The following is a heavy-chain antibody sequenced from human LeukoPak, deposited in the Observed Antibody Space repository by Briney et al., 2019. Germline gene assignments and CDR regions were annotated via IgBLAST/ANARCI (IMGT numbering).Heavy chain of an antibody. Sequence: GGSLRLSCAASGFTFSSYAMHWVRQAPGKGLEGVAVISYDGSNKYYADSVKGRFTISRDNSKTTLYLQMNSLRAEDTAVYYCARSGNYDILTGYPSYYFDYWGQGTLVTVSS. D-gene: IGHD3-9*01. CDR2: ISYDGSNK. V-gene: IGHV3-30*04. CDR1: GFTFSSYA. J-gene: IGHJ4*02. CDR3: ARSGNYDILTGYPSYYFDY.